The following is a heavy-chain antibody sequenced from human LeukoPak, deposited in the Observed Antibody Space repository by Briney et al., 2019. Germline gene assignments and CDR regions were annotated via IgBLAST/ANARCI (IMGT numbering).Heavy chain of an antibody. CDR2: IYYSEST. CDR3: TRASTHYDFWSGYL. V-gene: IGHV4-30-4*08. D-gene: IGHD3-3*01. CDR1: GGSISSGDYY. J-gene: IGHJ4*02. Sequence: SQTLSLTCTISGGSISSGDYYWSWIRQPPGKGLEWIGYIYYSESTYYNPSLKSRVSISVGTSKNQFSLKLSSVTAADTAVYYCTRASTHYDFWSGYLWGQGTLVTVSS.